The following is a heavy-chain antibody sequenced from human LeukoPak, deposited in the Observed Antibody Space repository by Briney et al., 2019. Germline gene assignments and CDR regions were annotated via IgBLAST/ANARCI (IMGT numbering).Heavy chain of an antibody. CDR1: ENSITSDYY. J-gene: IGHJ4*02. V-gene: IGHV4-38-2*02. D-gene: IGHD3-10*01. CDR2: IYHSGST. CDR3: ARYTGRPKLLSRWGSGSYYFDY. Sequence: PSETLSLTCTVSENSITSDYYWAWIRQPPGKGLEWIGSIYHSGSTYYNPSLKSRVTTSVDTSKKQFSLKLSSVTAADTAVYYCARYTGRPKLLSRWGSGSYYFDYWGQGTLVTVSS.